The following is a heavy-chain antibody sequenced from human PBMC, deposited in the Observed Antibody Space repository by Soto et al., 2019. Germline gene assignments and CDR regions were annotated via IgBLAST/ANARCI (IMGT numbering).Heavy chain of an antibody. CDR3: TSLYGSNPVRFDY. D-gene: IGHD3-10*01. Sequence: EEQLLESGGGLVQPGGSLRLSCAASGFTFTNFAMAWVRQAPGKGLEWVSVIGGSGGSTHYRDSVKGRFTIPRDNSKNTLNLQMNSLRAEDTAVYYCTSLYGSNPVRFDYWGRGTLVTVSS. CDR1: GFTFTNFA. V-gene: IGHV3-23*01. CDR2: IGGSGGST. J-gene: IGHJ4*02.